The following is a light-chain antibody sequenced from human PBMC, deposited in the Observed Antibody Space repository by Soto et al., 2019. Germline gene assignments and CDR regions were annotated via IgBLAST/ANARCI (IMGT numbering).Light chain of an antibody. V-gene: IGLV2-14*01. J-gene: IGLJ2*01. Sequence: QSALTQPASVSGSPGQSITISCTGTSTDVGGYNYVSWYQHHPGKAPKLMIYEVSNRPSGVSNRFSGSKSGNTAFLTISGLQAEDEADYYCSSYSSSSTLVFGGGTKLSVL. CDR2: EVS. CDR3: SSYSSSSTLV. CDR1: STDVGGYNY.